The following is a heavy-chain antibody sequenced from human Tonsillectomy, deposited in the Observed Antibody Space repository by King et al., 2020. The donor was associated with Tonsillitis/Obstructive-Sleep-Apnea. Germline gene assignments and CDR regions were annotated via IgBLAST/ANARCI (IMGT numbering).Heavy chain of an antibody. Sequence: VQLVESGGGVVQPGRSLRLSCAASGFTFSSYDMHWVRQAPGQGLEWVAVISYDGSNKYYADSVKGRFTISRDNSKNTLYLQMNSLRAGDAAVYYCAKELKGGYDILTGYYPPYYYYYMDVWGKGTTVTVSS. D-gene: IGHD3-9*01. CDR3: AKELKGGYDILTGYYPPYYYYYMDV. V-gene: IGHV3-30*18. CDR2: ISYDGSNK. CDR1: GFTFSSYD. J-gene: IGHJ6*03.